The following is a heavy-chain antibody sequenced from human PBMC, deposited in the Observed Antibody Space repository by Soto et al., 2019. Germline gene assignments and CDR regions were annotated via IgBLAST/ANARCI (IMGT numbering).Heavy chain of an antibody. CDR1: GGTFSSYA. J-gene: IGHJ6*02. CDR3: ARDFGCSGGSCIFSREYYYYYYGMDV. CDR2: IIPIFGTA. D-gene: IGHD2-15*01. V-gene: IGHV1-69*01. Sequence: QVQLVQSGAEVKKPGSSVKISCKASGGTFSSYAISWVRQAPGQGLEWMGGIIPIFGTANYAQKFQGRVTITADESTSTAYMELSSLRSEDTAVYYCARDFGCSGGSCIFSREYYYYYYGMDVWGQGTTVTVSS.